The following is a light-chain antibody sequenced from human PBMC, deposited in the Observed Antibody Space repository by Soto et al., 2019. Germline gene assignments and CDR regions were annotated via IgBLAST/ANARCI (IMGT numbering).Light chain of an antibody. J-gene: IGKJ4*01. CDR1: QSLSNTY. CDR3: HHALVLPLT. CDR2: GAS. Sequence: IVMTQSPVTLSLSPGDRATLYCRASQSLSNTYISWYQQKPGQAPRLLIYGASTRAICIPARYSGSDSGTDFTLTISSLQPQDFALYYCHHALVLPLTCGVENKVDI. V-gene: IGKV3D-7*01.